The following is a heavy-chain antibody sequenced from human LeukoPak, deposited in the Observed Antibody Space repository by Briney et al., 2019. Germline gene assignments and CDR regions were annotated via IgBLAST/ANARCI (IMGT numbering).Heavy chain of an antibody. D-gene: IGHD6-19*01. J-gene: IGHJ6*03. V-gene: IGHV3-64*01. CDR2: ISSNGGST. Sequence: GGSLRLSCAASGFTFSSYAMHWVRQAPGKGLEYVSAISSNGGSTYYANSVKGRFTISRDNSKNTLYLQMGSLRAEDTAVYYCAKDGWVTKIMYYMDVWGKGTTVTISS. CDR1: GFTFSSYA. CDR3: AKDGWVTKIMYYMDV.